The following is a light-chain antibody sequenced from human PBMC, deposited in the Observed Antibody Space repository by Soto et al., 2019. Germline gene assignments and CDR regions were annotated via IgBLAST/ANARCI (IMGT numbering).Light chain of an antibody. Sequence: EIVMTQSPATLSVSPGERATLSCRAGQSVSSNLAWYQQKPGQAPRLLIYASSNRATGIPDRFSGSASGTDFTLTINRLEPEDFAVYYCQQYNNWPLTFGGGTKVDIK. CDR1: QSVSSN. V-gene: IGKV3D-15*01. CDR2: ASS. J-gene: IGKJ4*01. CDR3: QQYNNWPLT.